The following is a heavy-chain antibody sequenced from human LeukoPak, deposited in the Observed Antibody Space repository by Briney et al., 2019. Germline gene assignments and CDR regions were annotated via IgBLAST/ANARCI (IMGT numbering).Heavy chain of an antibody. CDR2: ISSSSSTI. CDR3: ARDSLGYSYGVDAFDI. J-gene: IGHJ3*02. D-gene: IGHD5-18*01. Sequence: GGSRRLSCAASGFTFSSYSMNWVRQAPGKGLEWVSYISSSSSTIYYADSVKGRFTISRDNAKNSLYLQMNSLRAEDTAVYYCARDSLGYSYGVDAFDIWGQGTMVTVSS. V-gene: IGHV3-48*04. CDR1: GFTFSSYS.